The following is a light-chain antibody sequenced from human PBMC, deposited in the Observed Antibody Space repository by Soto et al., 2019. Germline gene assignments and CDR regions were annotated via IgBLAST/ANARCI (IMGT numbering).Light chain of an antibody. Sequence: QSVLTQPPSVSGAPGQRVTISCTGSSSNIGAGYDVHWYQQRPGTAPKLLIFGNINRPSGVPDRFSGSKSGTSASLAITGLQAEDEGDYYCTSYSSSDIFYVFGTGTKVTVL. CDR1: SSNIGAGYD. CDR2: GNI. V-gene: IGLV1-40*01. CDR3: TSYSSSDIFYV. J-gene: IGLJ1*01.